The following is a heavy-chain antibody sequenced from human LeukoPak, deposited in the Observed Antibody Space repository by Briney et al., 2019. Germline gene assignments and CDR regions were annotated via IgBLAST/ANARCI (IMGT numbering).Heavy chain of an antibody. V-gene: IGHV3-13*01. D-gene: IGHD3-22*01. CDR2: IGTAGDT. CDR3: AKVRDYDSSGYSDY. J-gene: IGHJ4*02. CDR1: GFTFSSYD. Sequence: GGSLRLSCAASGFTFSSYDMHWVRQATGKGLEWVSAIGTAGDTYYPGSVKGRFTISRENAKNSLYLQMNSLRAEDTAVYYCAKVRDYDSSGYSDYWGQGNLVTVSS.